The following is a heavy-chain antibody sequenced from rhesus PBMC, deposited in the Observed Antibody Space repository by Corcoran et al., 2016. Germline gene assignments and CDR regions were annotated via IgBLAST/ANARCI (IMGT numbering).Heavy chain of an antibody. CDR3: ARVSGTTDY. V-gene: IGHV4-127*01. J-gene: IGHJ4*01. Sequence: QVQLQESGPGLVKPSETLSLTCAVSGYSISSGYGWSWIRQPPGKGLEWIGYIGGSSGSTNYNPSLKSRVPISKDTSKNQFSLKLSSVTAADTAVYYCARVSGTTDYWGQGVLVTVSS. CDR2: IGGSSGST. CDR1: GYSISSGYG. D-gene: IGHD1-26*01.